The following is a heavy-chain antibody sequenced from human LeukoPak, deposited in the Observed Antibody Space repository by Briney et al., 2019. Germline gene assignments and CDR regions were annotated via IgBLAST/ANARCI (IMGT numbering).Heavy chain of an antibody. J-gene: IGHJ4*02. V-gene: IGHV3-11*03. Sequence: PGCSLRLSCAASGFTFSHYYMTWIRQAPGKAREWVAYISGGSSYTNHADSVKGRFTISRNNAKNSLYLQMNSLRAEDTAVYYCASRGDTSGYYYFDYWGQGTLVAVSS. CDR2: ISGGSSYT. D-gene: IGHD3-22*01. CDR1: GFTFSHYY. CDR3: ASRGDTSGYYYFDY.